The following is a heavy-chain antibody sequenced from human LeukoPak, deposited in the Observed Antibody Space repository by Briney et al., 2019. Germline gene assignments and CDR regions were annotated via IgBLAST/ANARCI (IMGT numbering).Heavy chain of an antibody. CDR3: ARSGDRPITIFGVVITNPLDY. V-gene: IGHV4-34*01. Sequence: KTSETLSLTCAVYGGSFSGYYWSWIRQPPGKGLEWIGEINHSGSTNYNPSLKSRVTISVDTSKNQFSLKLSSVTAADTAVYYCARSGDRPITIFGVVITNPLDYWGQGTLVTVSS. CDR1: GGSFSGYY. CDR2: INHSGST. J-gene: IGHJ4*02. D-gene: IGHD3-3*01.